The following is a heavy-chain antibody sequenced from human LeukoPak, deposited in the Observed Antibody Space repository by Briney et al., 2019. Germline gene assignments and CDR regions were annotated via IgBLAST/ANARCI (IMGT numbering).Heavy chain of an antibody. CDR2: IYYTGTI. D-gene: IGHD4-23*01. J-gene: IGHJ4*02. Sequence: SDPLSLTCTVSGGSMRSSSYHWGWSCQAPAKGGDWIGSIYYTGTIYYSPSVKSRLTLSLYPAQNLFSIGLPAVPAAAPALHWCARRGRVAGNFFWEWSQGSQVSLP. CDR3: ARRGRVAGNFFWE. CDR1: GGSMRSSSYH. V-gene: IGHV4-39*01.